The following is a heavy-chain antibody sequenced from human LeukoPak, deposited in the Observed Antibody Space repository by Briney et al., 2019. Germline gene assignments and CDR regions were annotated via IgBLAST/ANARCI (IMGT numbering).Heavy chain of an antibody. CDR3: ARGQHYYDSSGYYPFDY. D-gene: IGHD3-22*01. CDR2: ISYDGSNK. V-gene: IGHV3-30-3*01. CDR1: GFTFSSYA. Sequence: PGGSLRLSCAASGFTFSSYAMHWVRQAPGKGLEWVAVISYDGSNKYYADSVKGRFTISRDNSKNTLYLQMNSLRAEDTAVYYCARGQHYYDSSGYYPFDYWGQGTLVTVSS. J-gene: IGHJ4*02.